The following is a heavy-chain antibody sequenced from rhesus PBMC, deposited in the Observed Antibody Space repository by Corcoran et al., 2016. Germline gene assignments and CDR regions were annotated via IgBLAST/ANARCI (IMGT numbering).Heavy chain of an antibody. J-gene: IGHJ4*01. CDR3: SRYRRIAAAGFRFDY. D-gene: IGHD6-31*01. Sequence: QVQLQESGPGLVKPSETLSLTCAVSGGSFSSYWWSWIRQPPGKGLEWIGETNGNCERTHCHPSRNGRVTFSKDPSKNQFSLKLSSVAAADTAVYYCSRYRRIAAAGFRFDYWGQGVLVTVSS. V-gene: IGHV4-80*01. CDR2: TNGNCERT. CDR1: GGSFSSYW.